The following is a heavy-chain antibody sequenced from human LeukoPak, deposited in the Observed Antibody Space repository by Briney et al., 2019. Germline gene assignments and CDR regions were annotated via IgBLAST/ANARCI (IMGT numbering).Heavy chain of an antibody. CDR3: PRGTIAAAGTPGSRFDP. J-gene: IGHJ5*02. Sequence: PGGSLRLSCAASGFTFSSYAMSWVRQAPGKGLEWVSAISGSGGSTYYADSVKGRFTISRDNSKNTLYLQMNSLRAEDTAVYYCPRGTIAAAGTPGSRFDPWGQGTLVTVSS. CDR1: GFTFSSYA. V-gene: IGHV3-23*01. D-gene: IGHD6-13*01. CDR2: ISGSGGST.